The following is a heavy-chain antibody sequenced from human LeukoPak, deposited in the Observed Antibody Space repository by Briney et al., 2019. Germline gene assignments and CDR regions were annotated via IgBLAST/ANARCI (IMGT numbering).Heavy chain of an antibody. Sequence: PSETLSLTCTVSGYSISSGYYWGWIRQPPGKGLEWIGSIYHSGTTYYNPSLKSRVTISVDTSKNQFSLKLSSVTAADTAVYYCARDRIEDYYDSSGPGYFQHWGQGTLVTVSS. V-gene: IGHV4-38-2*02. D-gene: IGHD3-22*01. J-gene: IGHJ1*01. CDR3: ARDRIEDYYDSSGPGYFQH. CDR1: GYSISSGYY. CDR2: IYHSGTT.